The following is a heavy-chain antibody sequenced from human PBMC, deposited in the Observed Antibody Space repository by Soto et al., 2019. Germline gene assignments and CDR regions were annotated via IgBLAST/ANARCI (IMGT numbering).Heavy chain of an antibody. V-gene: IGHV4-59*01. D-gene: IGHD3-10*01. CDR1: GGSLSFNY. J-gene: IGHJ4*02. CDR2: IFYSGNT. CDR3: ARGRGNFDF. Sequence: QVHLQESGPGLVKPSETLSLTCSVSGGSLSFNYWSWIRQVPGKGLEWLAYIFYSGNTNYNPSLKSRVAISVGTSKNQFSLNLSSLTPADTAVYYCARGRGNFDFWGQGSLVTVSS.